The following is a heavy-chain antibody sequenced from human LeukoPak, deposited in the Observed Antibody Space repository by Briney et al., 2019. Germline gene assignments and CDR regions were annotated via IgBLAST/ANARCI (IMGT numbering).Heavy chain of an antibody. J-gene: IGHJ4*02. V-gene: IGHV3-48*01. CDR1: GFAFSSYS. CDR2: ISSSSSTI. CDR3: ASTLDIVATIEGDY. D-gene: IGHD5-12*01. Sequence: GGSLRLSCAAYGFAFSSYSMHWVRQAPGKGLEWVSYISSSSSTIYYADSVKGRFTISRDNAKNSLYLQMNSLRAEDTAVYYCASTLDIVATIEGDYCGQGTLVTVSS.